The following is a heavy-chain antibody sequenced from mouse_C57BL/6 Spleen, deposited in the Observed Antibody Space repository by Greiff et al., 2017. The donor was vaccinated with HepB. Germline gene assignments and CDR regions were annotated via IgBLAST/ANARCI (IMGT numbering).Heavy chain of an antibody. D-gene: IGHD2-4*01. CDR3: ARLYDYDGYWYFDV. V-gene: IGHV5-16*01. CDR2: INYDGSST. Sequence: EVKLVESEGGLVQPGSSMKLSCTASGFTFSDYYMAWVRQVPEKGLEWVANINYDGSSTYYLDSLKSRFIISRDNAKNILYLQMSSLKSEDTATYYWARLYDYDGYWYFDVWGTGTTVTVSS. J-gene: IGHJ1*03. CDR1: GFTFSDYY.